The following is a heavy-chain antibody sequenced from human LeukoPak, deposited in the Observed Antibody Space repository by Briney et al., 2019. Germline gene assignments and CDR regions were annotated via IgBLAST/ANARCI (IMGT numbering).Heavy chain of an antibody. Sequence: GGSLRLSCAASGFTFSSSGMNWVRQSPGKGLEWVAFIRSDGTNKYYADSVKGRFTISRDNAKNSLYLQMNSLRAPDTAVYYCARVDMYYDFWSGYQDGNWFDPWGQGTLVTVSS. CDR1: GFTFSSSG. CDR3: ARVDMYYDFWSGYQDGNWFDP. D-gene: IGHD3-3*01. V-gene: IGHV3-30*02. J-gene: IGHJ5*02. CDR2: IRSDGTNK.